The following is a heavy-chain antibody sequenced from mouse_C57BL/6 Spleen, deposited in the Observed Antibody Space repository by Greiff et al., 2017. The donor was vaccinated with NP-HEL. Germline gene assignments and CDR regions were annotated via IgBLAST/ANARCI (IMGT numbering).Heavy chain of an antibody. D-gene: IGHD2-4*01. Sequence: EVQLQESGAELVKPGASVKLSCTASGFNFKDYYMHWVKQRTEQGLEWIGRIDPEDGDTKYDPKFQGKATITADTSSNTAYLQLSSLTSEDTAVYYCAREFDYDGRFAYWGQGTLVTVSA. J-gene: IGHJ3*01. V-gene: IGHV14-2*01. CDR1: GFNFKDYY. CDR2: IDPEDGDT. CDR3: AREFDYDGRFAY.